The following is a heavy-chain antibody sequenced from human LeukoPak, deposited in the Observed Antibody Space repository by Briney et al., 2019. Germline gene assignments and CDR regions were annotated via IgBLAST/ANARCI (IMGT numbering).Heavy chain of an antibody. J-gene: IGHJ4*02. CDR3: ARDCVSGSTSRDPFWY. Sequence: SVKVSCKASGGTFSSYAISWVRQAPGQGLEWMGGIIPIFGTANYAQKFQGRVTITADESTSTAYMELSSLRSEDTAVYYCARDCVSGSTSRDPFWYWGQGTLVTVSS. CDR2: IIPIFGTA. D-gene: IGHD2-2*01. V-gene: IGHV1-69*13. CDR1: GGTFSSYA.